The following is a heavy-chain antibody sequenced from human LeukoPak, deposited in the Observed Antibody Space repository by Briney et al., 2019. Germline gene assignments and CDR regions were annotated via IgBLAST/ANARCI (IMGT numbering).Heavy chain of an antibody. CDR2: IRYDGSNK. Sequence: GGSLRLSCAASGFTFSSYGMHWVRQAPGKGLEWVAFIRYDGSNKYYADSVKGRFTISRDNSKNTLYLQMNSLRAEDTAVYYCAKTVVPAAPYNWFDPWGQGTLVTVSS. CDR3: AKTVVPAAPYNWFDP. V-gene: IGHV3-30*02. J-gene: IGHJ5*02. D-gene: IGHD2-2*01. CDR1: GFTFSSYG.